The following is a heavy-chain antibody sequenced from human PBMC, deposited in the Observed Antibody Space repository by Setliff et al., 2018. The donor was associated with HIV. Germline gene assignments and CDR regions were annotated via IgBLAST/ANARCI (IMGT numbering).Heavy chain of an antibody. J-gene: IGHJ4*02. Sequence: GASVKVSCKASGYTFTRYAIHWVRQAPGQRLEWMGWINAGNGNTEYSQKFQGRVIITRDTSATTAYMELYSLRSEDTAVYYCARGTYCGGDCYSSLLASYYFDYWGQETLVAVSS. CDR3: ARGTYCGGDCYSSLLASYYFDY. CDR1: GYTFTRYA. V-gene: IGHV1-3*01. D-gene: IGHD2-21*01. CDR2: INAGNGNT.